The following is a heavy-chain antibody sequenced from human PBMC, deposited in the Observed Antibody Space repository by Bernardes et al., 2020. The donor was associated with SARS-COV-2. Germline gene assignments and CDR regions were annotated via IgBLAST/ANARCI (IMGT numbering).Heavy chain of an antibody. CDR2: VKSKTDGGTA. Sequence: GGSLRLSCAASGFTFSSYWMSWVRQAPGKGLEWVGRVKSKTDGGTADYAAPVNGRFTISRDDSKNTLYLQMNSLKTEDTAVYYCVTVGPSSGEYFDYWGQGTLVTVSS. V-gene: IGHV3-15*01. J-gene: IGHJ4*02. CDR3: VTVGPSSGEYFDY. CDR1: GFTFSSYW. D-gene: IGHD6-19*01.